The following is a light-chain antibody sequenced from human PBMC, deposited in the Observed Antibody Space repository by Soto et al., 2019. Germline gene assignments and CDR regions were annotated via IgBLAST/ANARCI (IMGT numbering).Light chain of an antibody. CDR1: PSVSSY. J-gene: IGKJ1*01. V-gene: IGKV3-11*01. CDR3: QQHSNWPWT. CDR2: VAS. Sequence: EIVLTQSPATLSLSPGEKATLSCRASPSVSSYLAWYQQKPGQAPRLLIYVASIRATGIPARFSGTGSETDFTLTITSLEPDDFAVYYCQQHSNWPWTFGQGTKVEIK.